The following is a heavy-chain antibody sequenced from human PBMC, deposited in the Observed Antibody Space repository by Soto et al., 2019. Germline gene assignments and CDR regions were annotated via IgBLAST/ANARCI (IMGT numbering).Heavy chain of an antibody. J-gene: IGHJ4*02. V-gene: IGHV3-66*01. CDR3: ARDLRHRPHWLVGY. CDR2: IYSGGST. CDR1: GFTVSSNY. Sequence: GGSLRLSCAASGFTVSSNYMSWVRQAPGKGLEWVSVIYSGGSTYYADSVKGRFTISRDNSKNTLYLQMNSLRAEDTAVYYCARDLRHRPHWLVGYWGQGTLVTVSS. D-gene: IGHD6-19*01.